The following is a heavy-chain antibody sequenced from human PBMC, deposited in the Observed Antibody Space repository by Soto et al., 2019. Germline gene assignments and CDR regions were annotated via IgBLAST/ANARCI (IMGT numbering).Heavy chain of an antibody. Sequence: QVQLVQSGAEVKKPGASVKVSCKASGYTFTSYAMHWVRQAPGQRLEWMGWLNAGNGNTKYSQKFQGRVTITRDTSACTAYMELSSLRSEDTAVYYCASSYSNYALIDYYYYGMDVWGQGTTVTVSS. CDR2: LNAGNGNT. V-gene: IGHV1-3*01. J-gene: IGHJ6*02. CDR1: GYTFTSYA. D-gene: IGHD4-4*01. CDR3: ASSYSNYALIDYYYYGMDV.